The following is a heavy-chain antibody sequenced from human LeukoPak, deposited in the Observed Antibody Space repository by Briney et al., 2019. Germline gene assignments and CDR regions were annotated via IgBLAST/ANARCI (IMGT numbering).Heavy chain of an antibody. Sequence: PGGSLRLSCAASGFTFSSYWMHWVRQAPGKGLVWVSRINTDGSSTSYADSVKGRFTISRDNAKNTLYLQMNSLRGEDTALYYCARESTLVTPGVFDYWGQGTLVTVSS. CDR1: GFTFSSYW. CDR3: ARESTLVTPGVFDY. J-gene: IGHJ4*02. D-gene: IGHD2-21*02. CDR2: INTDGSST. V-gene: IGHV3-74*01.